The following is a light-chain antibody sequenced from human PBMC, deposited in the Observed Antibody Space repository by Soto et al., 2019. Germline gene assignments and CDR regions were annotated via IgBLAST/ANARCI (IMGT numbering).Light chain of an antibody. CDR3: LLYYGGAQLWV. CDR2: STS. CDR1: TGAVTSGYY. V-gene: IGLV7-43*01. J-gene: IGLJ3*02. Sequence: QAVVTQEPSLTVSPGGTVTLTCASSTGAVTSGYYPNWFQQKPGQAPRALIYSTSNTHSWTPARFSGSLLGGKAALTLSGVQREDEAEYYCLLYYGGAQLWVFGGGTKLTVL.